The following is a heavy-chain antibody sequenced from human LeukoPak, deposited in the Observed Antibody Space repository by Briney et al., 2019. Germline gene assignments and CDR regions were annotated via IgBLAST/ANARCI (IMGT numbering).Heavy chain of an antibody. CDR1: GFTFSRFE. V-gene: IGHV3-48*03. Sequence: KTGGSLRLSCAASGFTFSRFEMNWVRQAPGKGLEWVSYISSIGSTIYYADSVKGRFTISRDNAKNSLYLQMNSLRAEDAAVYYCARARYYDSSGYYIIDYWAQGTLVTVSS. J-gene: IGHJ4*02. CDR3: ARARYYDSSGYYIIDY. CDR2: ISSIGSTI. D-gene: IGHD3-22*01.